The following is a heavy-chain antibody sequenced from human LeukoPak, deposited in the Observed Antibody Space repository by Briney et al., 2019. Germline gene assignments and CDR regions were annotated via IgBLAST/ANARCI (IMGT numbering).Heavy chain of an antibody. CDR2: ISSSSRYI. Sequence: GGSLRLSCAASGFTFSSYSMNWVRQAPGKGLEWVASISSSSRYIYYPYSVKGRFTISRDNTKNSLYLQMNRLRAEDPAVYYCARVFCGGDCSDAFDIWGQGTMVTVSS. J-gene: IGHJ3*02. CDR3: ARVFCGGDCSDAFDI. CDR1: GFTFSSYS. V-gene: IGHV3-21*01. D-gene: IGHD2-21*02.